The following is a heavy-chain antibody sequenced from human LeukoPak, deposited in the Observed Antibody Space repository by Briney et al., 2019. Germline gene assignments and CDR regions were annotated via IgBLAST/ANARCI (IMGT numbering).Heavy chain of an antibody. V-gene: IGHV3-21*01. CDR2: ISSSSVYI. CDR1: GFTFSTYN. J-gene: IGHJ4*02. D-gene: IGHD5-12*01. CDR3: ARADDYHRFDY. Sequence: GGSLRLSCAASGFTFSTYNMNWVRQAPGKGLEWVSSISSSSVYIYYADSLKGRFTISRDNSKNSLYLQMNSLRAEDTAVYYCARADDYHRFDYWGQGTLVTVPS.